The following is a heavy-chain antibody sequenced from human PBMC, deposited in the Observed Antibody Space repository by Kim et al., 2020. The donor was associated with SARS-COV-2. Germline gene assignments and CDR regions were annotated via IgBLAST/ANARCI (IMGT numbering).Heavy chain of an antibody. D-gene: IGHD6-13*01. J-gene: IGHJ4*02. V-gene: IGHV6-1*01. CDR3: ARGGIAAAGTIDY. Sequence: AVAVKSRITINPDTSKNQFSLQLNSVTPEDTAVYYCARGGIAAAGTIDYWGQGTLVTVSS.